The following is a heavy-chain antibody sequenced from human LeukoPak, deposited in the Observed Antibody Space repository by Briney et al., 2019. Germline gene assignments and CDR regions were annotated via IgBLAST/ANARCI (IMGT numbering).Heavy chain of an antibody. V-gene: IGHV4-34*01. J-gene: IGHJ4*02. D-gene: IGHD2-2*01. CDR2: INHSGST. Sequence: SETLSLTCAVYGGSFSGYYWSWIRQPPGKGLEWIGEINHSGSTNYNPSLKSRVTISVDTSKNQFSLKLSSVTAADTAVCYCARGTIVVVPAAMLAPFFDYWGQGTLVTVSS. CDR3: ARGTIVVVPAAMLAPFFDY. CDR1: GGSFSGYY.